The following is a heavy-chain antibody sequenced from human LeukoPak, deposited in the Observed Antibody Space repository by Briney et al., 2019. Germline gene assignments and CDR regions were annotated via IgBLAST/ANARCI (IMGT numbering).Heavy chain of an antibody. CDR2: IYSGGST. J-gene: IGHJ3*02. CDR3: ARVVYSGGYSQGFDI. CDR1: GFTFSSYS. D-gene: IGHD3-22*01. V-gene: IGHV3-66*01. Sequence: GGSLRLSCAASGFTFSSYSMNWVRQAPGKGPEWVSVIYSGGSTYYADSVKGRFTISRDNSKNTLYLLMNSLRAEDTAVYYCARVVYSGGYSQGFDIWGQGTMVTVSS.